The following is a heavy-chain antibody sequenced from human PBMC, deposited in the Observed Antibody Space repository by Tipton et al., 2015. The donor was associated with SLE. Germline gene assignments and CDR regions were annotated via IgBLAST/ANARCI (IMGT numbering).Heavy chain of an antibody. D-gene: IGHD5/OR15-5a*01. CDR3: ARGFYETGSFQH. Sequence: TLSLTCAVSGYSISSGYYWGWIRQPPGKGLEWIGSIYHSGSTYYNPSLKSRVTISVDTSKNQFSLKLSSVTAADTAVYYCARGFYETGSFQHWGQGTLVTVSS. J-gene: IGHJ1*01. CDR2: IYHSGST. V-gene: IGHV4-38-2*01. CDR1: GYSISSGYY.